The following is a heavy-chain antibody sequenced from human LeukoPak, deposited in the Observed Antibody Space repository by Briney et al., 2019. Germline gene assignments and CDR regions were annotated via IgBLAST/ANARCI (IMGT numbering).Heavy chain of an antibody. V-gene: IGHV3-7*03. CDR3: ASGLELDY. J-gene: IGHJ4*02. Sequence: GGSLRLSCAASRFTLSRYWMRWVRQAPGKGLEWVANIKQDGSEKNYVDSVKGRFTISRDNAKNSLYLQMNSLRAEDTAVYYCASGLELDYWGQGTLVTVSP. CDR2: IKQDGSEK. CDR1: RFTLSRYW.